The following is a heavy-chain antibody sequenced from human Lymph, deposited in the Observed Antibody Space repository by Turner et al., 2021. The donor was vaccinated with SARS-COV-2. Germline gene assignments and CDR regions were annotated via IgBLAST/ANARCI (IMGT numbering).Heavy chain of an antibody. CDR2: IYYSGSN. J-gene: IGHJ4*02. CDR1: GGSISSSSHY. V-gene: IGHV4-39*01. D-gene: IGHD3-10*01. CDR3: ARLVRRAEYYFDY. Sequence: QLQLQESRPGLVKPSETLSLTCTVSGGSISSSSHYWGWIRQPPGRGLEWIGHIYYSGSNYYNPSLKSRVTISVDTSKNQFSLKLSSVTAADTAVYYCARLVRRAEYYFDYWGQGTLVTVSS.